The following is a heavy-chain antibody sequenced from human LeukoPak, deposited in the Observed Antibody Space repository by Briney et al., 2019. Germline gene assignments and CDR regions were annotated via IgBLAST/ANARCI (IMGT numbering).Heavy chain of an antibody. CDR1: GFTVSSNY. CDR2: IYSGGIYNDGTT. D-gene: IGHD5-18*01. V-gene: IGHV3-66*04. Sequence: GGSLRLSCAASGFTVSSNYMSWVRQAPGKGLEWVSVIYSGGIYNDGTTNYGDSVNGRFTISRDNSKNTLYLQMNSLRAEDTAVYYCARRELLGYSYGLRTFNIWAKGQRSPSLQ. CDR3: ARRELLGYSYGLRTFNI. J-gene: IGHJ3*02.